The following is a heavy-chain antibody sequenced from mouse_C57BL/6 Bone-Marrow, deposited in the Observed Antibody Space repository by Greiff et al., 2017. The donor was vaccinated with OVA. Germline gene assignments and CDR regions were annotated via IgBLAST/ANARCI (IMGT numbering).Heavy chain of an antibody. Sequence: VQLQQSGPVLVKPGASVKMSCKASGYTFTDYYMNWVKQSHGKSLEWIGIINPYNGGTTYNQKFKGKATLTVDKSSSTAYMELNSLTSEDSAVYYCARENYSTRFAYWGQGTLVTVSA. CDR1: GYTFTDYY. J-gene: IGHJ3*01. CDR2: INPYNGGT. CDR3: ARENYSTRFAY. V-gene: IGHV1-19*01. D-gene: IGHD2-5*01.